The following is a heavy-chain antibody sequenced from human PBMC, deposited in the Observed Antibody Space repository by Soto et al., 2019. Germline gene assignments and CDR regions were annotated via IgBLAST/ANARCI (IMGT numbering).Heavy chain of an antibody. Sequence: GGSLRLSCAASGFTFSTYAMTWVRRAPGKGLEWVSSISGDGFGTYYADSVKGRFTISRDNSKDTLFLQMNSLRAEDTAVYYCARIMPMQASDVWGQGTTVNVAS. CDR1: GFTFSTYA. CDR2: ISGDGFGT. D-gene: IGHD2-2*01. J-gene: IGHJ6*02. V-gene: IGHV3-23*01. CDR3: ARIMPMQASDV.